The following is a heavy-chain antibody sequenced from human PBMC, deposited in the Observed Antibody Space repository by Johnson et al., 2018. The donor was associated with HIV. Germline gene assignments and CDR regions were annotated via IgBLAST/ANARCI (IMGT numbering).Heavy chain of an antibody. Sequence: VQLVESGGGLVQPGGSLRLSCAASGFTFSSYVMHWVRQAPGKGLQYVSAISSNGGSTYYANSVKGRFTISRDNSKNTLYLQMGSLRAEDTAGYYCSRDPVSSSWGWHAFDIWGQGTMVTVSS. CDR3: SRDPVSSSWGWHAFDI. CDR1: GFTFSSYV. D-gene: IGHD6-13*01. CDR2: ISSNGGST. J-gene: IGHJ3*02. V-gene: IGHV3-64*01.